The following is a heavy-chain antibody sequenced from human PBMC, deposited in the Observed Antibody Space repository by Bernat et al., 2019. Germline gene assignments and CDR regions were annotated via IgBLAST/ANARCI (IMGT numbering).Heavy chain of an antibody. J-gene: IGHJ6*02. CDR1: GFTFSSYA. V-gene: IGHV3-30-3*02. CDR3: AKRAAGNYGMDV. CDR2: ISYDGSNK. Sequence: QVQLVESGGGVVQPGGSLRLSCAASGFTFSSYAMHWVRQAPGKGLGWVAVISYDGSNKYSADSVTGRFTISRDNSKNTLYLQMNSLRAEDTAVYYCAKRAAGNYGMDVWGQGTTVTVSS.